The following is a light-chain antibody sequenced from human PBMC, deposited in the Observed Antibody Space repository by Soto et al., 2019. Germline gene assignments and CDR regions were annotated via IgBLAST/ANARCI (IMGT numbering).Light chain of an antibody. J-gene: IGKJ1*01. Sequence: DIQLTQSPSFLSASVGDRVTITCRASQTVSSYLVWYQQKPGKAPKLLIYKASTLKSGVPSRFSGSGSGTEFTLTISSLQPDDFATYYCQHYNSYSEAFGQGTKVELK. V-gene: IGKV1-5*03. CDR2: KAS. CDR3: QHYNSYSEA. CDR1: QTVSSY.